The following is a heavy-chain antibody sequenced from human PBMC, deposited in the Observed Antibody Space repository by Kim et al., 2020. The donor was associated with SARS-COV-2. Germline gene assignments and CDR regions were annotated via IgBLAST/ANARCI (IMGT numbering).Heavy chain of an antibody. CDR1: GGSVSSGSYY. D-gene: IGHD3-10*01. Sequence: SETLSLTCTVSGGSVSSGSYYWSWIRQPPGKGLEWIGYIYYSGSTNYNPSLKSRVTISVDTSKNQFSLKLSSVTAADTAVYYCARLSGLLWFGELIASWFDPWGQGTLVTVSS. CDR3: ARLSGLLWFGELIASWFDP. V-gene: IGHV4-61*01. CDR2: IYYSGST. J-gene: IGHJ5*02.